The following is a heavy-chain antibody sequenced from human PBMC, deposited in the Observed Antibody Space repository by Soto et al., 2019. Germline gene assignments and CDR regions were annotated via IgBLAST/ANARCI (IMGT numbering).Heavy chain of an antibody. CDR1: GGSISSYY. CDR3: ARYKSSYYYGMDV. Sequence: SETLSLTCTVSGGSISSYYWSWIRQPPGKGLEWIGYIYYSGITNYNPSLKSRVTISVDTSKNQFSLKLSSVTAADTAVYYCARYKSSYYYGMDVWGQGTTVTV. J-gene: IGHJ6*02. CDR2: IYYSGIT. V-gene: IGHV4-59*01. D-gene: IGHD1-20*01.